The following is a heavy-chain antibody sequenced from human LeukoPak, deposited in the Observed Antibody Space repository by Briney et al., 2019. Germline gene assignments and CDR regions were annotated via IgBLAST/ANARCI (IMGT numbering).Heavy chain of an antibody. CDR2: IYYSGNT. CDR3: ASQFG. CDR1: GVSVSSYY. J-gene: IGHJ4*02. D-gene: IGHD3-16*01. V-gene: IGHV4-59*02. Sequence: PSETLSLTCAVHGVSVSSYYWSWIRQPPGKGLEWIGYIYYSGNTNYNPSLKSRVTISVDTSKNQFSLKLTSVTAADTAVYYCASQFGWGQGTLVTVSS.